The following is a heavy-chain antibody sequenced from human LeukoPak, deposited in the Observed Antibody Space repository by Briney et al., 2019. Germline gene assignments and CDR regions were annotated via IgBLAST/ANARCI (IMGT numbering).Heavy chain of an antibody. D-gene: IGHD3-22*01. J-gene: IGHJ4*02. CDR1: GGSISSYY. CDR3: AREDTGDYYSYYFDY. CDR2: ISTSGST. Sequence: SXXXSLTCTVSGGSISSYYWSWIRQPAGKGLEWIGRISTSGSTNYSPSLKSRVSMSVDASKNQFSLRLSSVTAADTAVYYCAREDTGDYYSYYFDYWGQGTLVTVSS. V-gene: IGHV4-4*07.